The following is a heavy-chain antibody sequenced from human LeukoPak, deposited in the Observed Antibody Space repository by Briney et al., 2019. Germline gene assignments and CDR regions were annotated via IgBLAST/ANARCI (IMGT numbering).Heavy chain of an antibody. CDR1: GGSISSSSYY. CDR2: IYYSGST. V-gene: IGHV4-39*07. Sequence: SETLSLTCTVSGGSISSSSYYWGWIRQPPGKGLEWIGSIYYSGSTYYNPSLKSRVTISVDTSKNQFSLKLSSVTAADTAVYYCARGGYDSSGYYYVRVPYFDYWGQGTLVTVPS. J-gene: IGHJ4*02. CDR3: ARGGYDSSGYYYVRVPYFDY. D-gene: IGHD3-22*01.